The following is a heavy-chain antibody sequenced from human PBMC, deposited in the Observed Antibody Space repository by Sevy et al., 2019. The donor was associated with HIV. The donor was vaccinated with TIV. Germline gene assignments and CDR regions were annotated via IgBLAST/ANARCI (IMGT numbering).Heavy chain of an antibody. V-gene: IGHV3-48*02. CDR3: ARTLGFYDSSGHEGYYFDY. Sequence: GGSLRLSCAASGFSFRSYNMNWVRQAPGKGLEWISYITTSCSTIYYADSVKGRFTISRDNAKNSLYLQMNSLRDEDTAVYYCARTLGFYDSSGHEGYYFDYWGQGTLVTVSS. D-gene: IGHD3-22*01. J-gene: IGHJ4*02. CDR2: ITTSCSTI. CDR1: GFSFRSYN.